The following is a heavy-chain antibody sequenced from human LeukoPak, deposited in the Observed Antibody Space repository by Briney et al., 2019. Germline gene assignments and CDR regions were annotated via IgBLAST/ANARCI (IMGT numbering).Heavy chain of an antibody. V-gene: IGHV3-23*01. Sequence: PSETLSLTCAVYGGSFSGYYWSWIRQPPGKGLEWVSAISGSGGTTYYADSVKGRFTISRDNSKNTLYLQMNSLRAEDTAVYYCAKDRGMFLVGYLDYWGQGTLVTVSS. CDR3: AKDRGMFLVGYLDY. CDR2: ISGSGGTT. D-gene: IGHD2-15*01. CDR1: GGSFSGYY. J-gene: IGHJ4*02.